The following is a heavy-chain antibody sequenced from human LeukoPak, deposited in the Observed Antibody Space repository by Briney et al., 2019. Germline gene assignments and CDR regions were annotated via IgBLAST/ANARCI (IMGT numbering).Heavy chain of an antibody. D-gene: IGHD2-2*01. CDR2: MYSSGST. V-gene: IGHV4-61*02. CDR1: GDSIRSDFYY. Sequence: SETLSLTCTVSGDSIRSDFYYWSWIRQPAGEGLEWIGRMYSSGSTNYNPSLKSRVTISVDTSKNQFSLKMSSVTAADTAVYFCTRGLRHQQVKNWGQGTLVTVSS. CDR3: TRGLRHQQVKN. J-gene: IGHJ4*02.